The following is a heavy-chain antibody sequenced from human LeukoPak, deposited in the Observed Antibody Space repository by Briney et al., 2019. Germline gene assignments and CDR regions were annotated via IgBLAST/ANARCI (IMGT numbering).Heavy chain of an antibody. V-gene: IGHV3-7*01. Sequence: PGGSLRLSCTGSGFSVSNFWMAWVRQAPGKGLEWVANINEDETGKYYVDSVKGRFTISRDNAKNSLFLQMNSVRVEDTAVYYCATDAFSSPNTWGQGTQVTVSS. D-gene: IGHD2-8*01. CDR1: GFSVSNFW. CDR3: ATDAFSSPNT. CDR2: INEDETGK. J-gene: IGHJ5*02.